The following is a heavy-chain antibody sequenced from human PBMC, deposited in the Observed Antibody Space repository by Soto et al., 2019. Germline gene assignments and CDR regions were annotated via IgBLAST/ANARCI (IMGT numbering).Heavy chain of an antibody. D-gene: IGHD1-20*01. CDR3: AREVSITGKLGIDP. Sequence: GSVKVSCKASGYTFTSYAMHWVRQAPGQRLEWMGWINAGNGNTKYSQKFQGRVTITRDTSASTAYMELNSLRAEDTAVYYCAREVSITGKLGIDPWGQGTLVTVSS. CDR1: GYTFTSYA. J-gene: IGHJ5*02. CDR2: INAGNGNT. V-gene: IGHV1-3*01.